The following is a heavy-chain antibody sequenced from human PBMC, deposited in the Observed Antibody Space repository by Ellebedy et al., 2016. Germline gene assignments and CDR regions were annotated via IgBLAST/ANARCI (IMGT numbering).Heavy chain of an antibody. V-gene: IGHV4-38-2*02. CDR1: GYSISSGYY. D-gene: IGHD2/OR15-2a*01. CDR2: IYHSGST. CDR3: AREDLSNWFNP. Sequence: SETLSLTXTVSGYSISSGYYWGWIRQPPGKGLEWIGSIYHSGSTYYNPSLKSRVTISVDTSKNHFSLNLNSVTAADTAVYYCAREDLSNWFNPWGQGTLVTVSS. J-gene: IGHJ5*02.